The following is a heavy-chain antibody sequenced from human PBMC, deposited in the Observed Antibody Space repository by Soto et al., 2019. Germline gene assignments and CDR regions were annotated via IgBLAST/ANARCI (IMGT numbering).Heavy chain of an antibody. CDR3: ATPRTLYGDYPRLGDY. V-gene: IGHV4-39*01. Sequence: QLQLQESVAGLVNASETLSLTCTVSGGSISSSSYYWGWIRQPTGQGLEWIGSIYYSGSTYYNPSLKSRVTITVDTSKNRFSLQLSSLTAADSAVYYCATPRTLYGDYPRLGDYWGQGTLVTVSS. CDR1: GGSISSSSYY. D-gene: IGHD4-17*01. J-gene: IGHJ4*02. CDR2: IYYSGST.